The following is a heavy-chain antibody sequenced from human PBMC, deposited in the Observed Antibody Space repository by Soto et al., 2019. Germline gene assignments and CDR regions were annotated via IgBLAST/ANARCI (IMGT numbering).Heavy chain of an antibody. CDR2: IIPIFGTA. CDR3: ARDRDCSGGSCYHAFDI. CDR1: GGTFSSYA. J-gene: IGHJ3*02. Sequence: QVQLVQSGAEVKKPGSSVKVSCKASGGTFSSYAISWVRQAPGQGLEWMGGIIPIFGTANYAQKFQGRVTITADESTSTAYMELSSLRSKDTAVYYCARDRDCSGGSCYHAFDIWGQGTMVTVSS. D-gene: IGHD2-15*01. V-gene: IGHV1-69*01.